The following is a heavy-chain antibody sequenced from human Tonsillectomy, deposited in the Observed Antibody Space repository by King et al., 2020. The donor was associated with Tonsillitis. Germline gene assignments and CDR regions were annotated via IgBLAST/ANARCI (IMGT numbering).Heavy chain of an antibody. V-gene: IGHV3-7*01. D-gene: IGHD6-6*01. J-gene: IGHJ2*01. CDR3: ARSPFSNMAARSIRPDWYFDL. CDR2: IKQDGSEK. Sequence: VQLVESGGGLVQPGGSLRLSCAASGFTFSSYWMSWVRQAPGKGLEWVANIKQDGSEKYYVDSVKGRFTISRDNAKKSLYLQMDSLRAEDTAVYYCARSPFSNMAARSIRPDWYFDLWGRGTLVTVSS. CDR1: GFTFSSYW.